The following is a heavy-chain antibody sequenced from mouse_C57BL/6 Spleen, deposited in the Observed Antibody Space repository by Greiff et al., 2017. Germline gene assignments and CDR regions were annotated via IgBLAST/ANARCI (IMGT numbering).Heavy chain of an antibody. CDR2: IYPGSGNT. D-gene: IGHD1-3*01. CDR1: GYTFTDYY. CDR3: ARGSKEFYYAMDY. V-gene: IGHV1-76*01. Sequence: QVQLQQSGAELVRPGASVKLSCKASGYTFTDYYINWVKQRPGQGLEWIARIYPGSGNTYYNEKFKGKATLTAEKSSSTAYMQLSSLTSEDSAVYFCARGSKEFYYAMDYWGQGTSVTVSS. J-gene: IGHJ4*01.